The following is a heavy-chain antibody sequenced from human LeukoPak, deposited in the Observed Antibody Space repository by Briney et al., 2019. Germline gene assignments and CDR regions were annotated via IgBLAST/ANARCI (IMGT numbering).Heavy chain of an antibody. CDR1: GGSISSSSYY. V-gene: IGHV4-39*01. J-gene: IGHJ3*02. CDR3: ARVKNLVVVHEAFDI. Sequence: PSETLSLTCTVSGGSISSSSYYWGWIRQPPWKGLEWIGSIYYSGSTYYNPSLKSRVTISVDTSKNQFSLKLSSMTAADTAGYYCARVKNLVVVHEAFDIWGQGTMVTVSS. D-gene: IGHD2-2*01. CDR2: IYYSGST.